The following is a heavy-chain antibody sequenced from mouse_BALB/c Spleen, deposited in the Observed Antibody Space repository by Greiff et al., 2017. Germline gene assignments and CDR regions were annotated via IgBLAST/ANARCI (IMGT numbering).Heavy chain of an antibody. CDR1: GYTFTDYN. Sequence: EVQLQQSGPELVKPGASVKISCKASGYTFTDYNMHWVKQSHGKSLEWIGYIYPYNGGTGYNQKFKSKATLTVDNSSSTAYMELRSLTSEDSAVYYCARSRGMITTKAMDYWGQGTSVTVSS. CDR3: ARSRGMITTKAMDY. J-gene: IGHJ4*01. CDR2: IYPYNGGT. V-gene: IGHV1S29*02. D-gene: IGHD2-4*01.